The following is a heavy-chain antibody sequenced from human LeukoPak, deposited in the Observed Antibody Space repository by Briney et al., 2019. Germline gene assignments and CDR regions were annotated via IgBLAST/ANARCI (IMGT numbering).Heavy chain of an antibody. CDR1: GYTFTGYY. CDR2: INPNSGGT. D-gene: IGHD3-3*01. Sequence: ASVKVSCKASGYTFTGYYMHWVRQAPGQGLEWMGRINPNSGGTNYAQKFQGRVTMIRDTSISTAYMELSRLRSDDTAVYYCARENDFWSGYYTDYWGQGTLVTVSS. V-gene: IGHV1-2*06. J-gene: IGHJ4*02. CDR3: ARENDFWSGYYTDY.